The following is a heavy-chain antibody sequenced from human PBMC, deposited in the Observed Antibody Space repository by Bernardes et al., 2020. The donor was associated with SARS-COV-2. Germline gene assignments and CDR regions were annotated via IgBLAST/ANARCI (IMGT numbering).Heavy chain of an antibody. CDR2: IKRDGSET. V-gene: IGHV3-7*03. Sequence: GSLRLSCAGSGFDFSDFWMTWVRQAPGKGLEWVANIKRDGSETYYVDSVKGRFTISRDNAKNLVFLQMNSLRAEDTAVFYCARSAGMDVWGQGTMVTVSS. CDR3: ARSAGMDV. CDR1: GFDFSDFW. J-gene: IGHJ6*02.